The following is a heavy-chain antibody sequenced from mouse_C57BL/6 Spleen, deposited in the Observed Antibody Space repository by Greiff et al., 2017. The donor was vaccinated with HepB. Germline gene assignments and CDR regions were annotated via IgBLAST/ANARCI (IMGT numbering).Heavy chain of an antibody. J-gene: IGHJ4*01. CDR3: ARNDGNHAMDY. Sequence: VQLQESGAELVKPGASVKISCKASGYAFSSYWMNWVKQRPGKGLEWIGQIYPGDGDTNYNGKFKGKATLTADKSSSTVYMQLSSLTSEDSAVYFCARNDGNHAMDYWGQGTSVTVSS. CDR1: GYAFSSYW. CDR2: IYPGDGDT. D-gene: IGHD2-1*01. V-gene: IGHV1-80*01.